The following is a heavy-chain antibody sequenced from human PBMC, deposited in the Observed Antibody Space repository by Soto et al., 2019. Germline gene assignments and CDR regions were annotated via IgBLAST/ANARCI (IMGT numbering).Heavy chain of an antibody. CDR3: ARDGYYYESSGPLDY. J-gene: IGHJ4*02. CDR2: IWYDGSNK. D-gene: IGHD3-22*01. CDR1: GFTFSSYF. V-gene: IGHV3-33*01. Sequence: GGSLRLSWAASGFTFSSYFMHWVRQAPGKGLEWVAVIWYDGSNKYYADSVKGRFTISRDNSKNTLYLQMNSLRAEDTAVYYCARDGYYYESSGPLDYWGQGTLVTVSS.